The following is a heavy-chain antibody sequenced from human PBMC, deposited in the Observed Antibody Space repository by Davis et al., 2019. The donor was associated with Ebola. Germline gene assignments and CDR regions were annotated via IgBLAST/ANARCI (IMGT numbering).Heavy chain of an antibody. J-gene: IGHJ3*02. D-gene: IGHD1-1*01. CDR2: ISYDGSNK. V-gene: IGHV3-30*18. CDR3: AKGDWNDVMWGAFDI. CDR1: GFTFSSYG. Sequence: GASLKTSCAASGFTFSSYGMHWVRPAPGKGLEGVAAISYDGSNKYYADSVKGRFTISRDNSKNTLYLQMNSLRAEDTAVYYCAKGDWNDVMWGAFDIWGQGTMVTVSS.